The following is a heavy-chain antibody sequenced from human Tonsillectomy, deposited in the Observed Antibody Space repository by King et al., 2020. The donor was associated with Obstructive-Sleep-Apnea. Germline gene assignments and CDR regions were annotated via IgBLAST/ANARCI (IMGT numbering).Heavy chain of an antibody. J-gene: IGHJ4*02. CDR3: AGDIQPAATLNVDY. Sequence: QLQESGPGLVIPSETLSLTCTVSGYSISNGYYWGWIRQPPGKGLEWIGRIYYSGSTYYHPSLKSRVTISVDTSKNQFSLQLSSVTAADTAVYYCAGDIQPAATLNVDYWGQGTLVTVSS. CDR2: IYYSGST. V-gene: IGHV4-38-2*02. CDR1: GYSISNGYY. D-gene: IGHD2-2*01.